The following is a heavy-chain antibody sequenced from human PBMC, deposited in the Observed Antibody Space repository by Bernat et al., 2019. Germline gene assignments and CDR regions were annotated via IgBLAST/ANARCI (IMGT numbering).Heavy chain of an antibody. Sequence: QVQLVESGGGLAKPGGSLRLSCEASGFTFSAYYMSWIRQAQGKGLEWVSFISSSSSYTNYANSVKGRFTISRDNAKNSLYLQMNSLRAEDTAVYYCARIGTGNWYFDLWGRGTLVTVSS. D-gene: IGHD3-9*01. CDR3: ARIGTGNWYFDL. V-gene: IGHV3-11*05. CDR2: ISSSSSYT. J-gene: IGHJ2*01. CDR1: GFTFSAYY.